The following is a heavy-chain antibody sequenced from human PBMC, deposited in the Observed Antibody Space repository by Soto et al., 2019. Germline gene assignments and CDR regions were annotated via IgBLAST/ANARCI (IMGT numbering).Heavy chain of an antibody. CDR1: GGSISSGGYY. J-gene: IGHJ4*02. D-gene: IGHD3-22*01. V-gene: IGHV4-31*03. CDR2: IYYSGST. Sequence: PSETLSLTCTVSGGSISSGGYYWSWIRQHPGKGLEWIGYIYYSGSTYYNPSLKSRVTISVDTSKNQFSLKLSSVTAADTAVYYSARDYDYYDSSGPLDWGQGTLVTVSS. CDR3: ARDYDYYDSSGPLD.